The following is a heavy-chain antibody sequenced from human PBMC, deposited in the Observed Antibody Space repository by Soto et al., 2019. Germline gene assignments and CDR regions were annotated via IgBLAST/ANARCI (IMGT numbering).Heavy chain of an antibody. CDR3: ARLMITFGGVIVIPTYGMDV. D-gene: IGHD3-16*02. J-gene: IGHJ6*02. CDR1: GGSISSSSYY. CDR2: IYYSGST. V-gene: IGHV4-39*01. Sequence: SETLSLTCTVSGGSISSSSYYWGWIRQPPGKGLEWIGSIYYSGSTYYNPSLKSRVTISVDTSKNQFSLKLSSVTAADTAVYYCARLMITFGGVIVIPTYGMDVWGQGTTVTVSS.